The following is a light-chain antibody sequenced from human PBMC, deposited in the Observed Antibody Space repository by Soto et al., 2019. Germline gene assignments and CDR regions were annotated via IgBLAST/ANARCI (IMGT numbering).Light chain of an antibody. Sequence: EILMTQSPATLSVSPGERATLSCRASQSVRSNLAWYQQKPGQAPRLLIYGASSRATGIPDRFSGSGSGTDFTLTISRLEAEDFAVYYCQYYGSSPPTTFGQGTKLEIK. CDR1: QSVRSN. CDR2: GAS. J-gene: IGKJ2*01. V-gene: IGKV3-20*01. CDR3: QYYGSSPPTT.